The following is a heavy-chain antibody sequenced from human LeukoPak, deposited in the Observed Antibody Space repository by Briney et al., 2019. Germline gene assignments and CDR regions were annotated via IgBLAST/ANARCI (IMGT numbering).Heavy chain of an antibody. CDR1: GYTFTSYG. D-gene: IGHD4-17*01. CDR3: ARDLNGDYPI. V-gene: IGHV1-69*13. Sequence: ASVKVSCKASGYTFTSYGISWVRQAPGQGLEWMGGIIPIFGTANYAQKFQGRVTITADESTSTAYMELSSLRSEDTAVYYCARDLNGDYPIWGQGTLVTVSS. J-gene: IGHJ4*02. CDR2: IIPIFGTA.